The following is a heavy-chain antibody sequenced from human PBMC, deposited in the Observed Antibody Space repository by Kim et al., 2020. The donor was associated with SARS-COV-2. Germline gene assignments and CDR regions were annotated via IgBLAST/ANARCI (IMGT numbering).Heavy chain of an antibody. D-gene: IGHD2-8*01. Sequence: IYAQKFQGRVTMTEDTSTDTAYMGLSSLGSEDTAVYYCATISSLYSGVDYWGQGTLVTVSS. V-gene: IGHV1-24*01. CDR3: ATISSLYSGVDY. J-gene: IGHJ4*02.